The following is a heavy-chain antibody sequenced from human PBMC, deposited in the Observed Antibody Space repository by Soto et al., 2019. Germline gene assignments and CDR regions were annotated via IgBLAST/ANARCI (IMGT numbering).Heavy chain of an antibody. CDR2: IKSDGSST. CDR1: GFTFSGYW. V-gene: IGHV3-74*01. Sequence: EVQLVESGGGLVQTGGSLRLSCAASGFTFSGYWMHWVRQAPGKGLVWVSRIKSDGSSTNYADSVKGRFTVSRDNAKKTLYLQMNSLRAEDTAVYYCTRSDWFDPWGQGTLVIVSS. D-gene: IGHD2-21*01. J-gene: IGHJ5*02. CDR3: TRSDWFDP.